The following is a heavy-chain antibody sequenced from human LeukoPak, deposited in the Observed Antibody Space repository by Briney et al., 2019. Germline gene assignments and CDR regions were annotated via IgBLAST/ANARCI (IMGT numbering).Heavy chain of an antibody. J-gene: IGHJ6*02. CDR3: ARGDYGGNSGYYYGMDV. V-gene: IGHV4-59*08. CDR2: IYYSGST. CDR1: GGSISSYY. D-gene: IGHD4-23*01. Sequence: SETLSLTCNVSGGSISSYYWNWIRQPPGQGLEWIGYIYYSGSTSYNPSLKSRVTISVDTSKNQFSLNLTSLTAADTAVYYCARGDYGGNSGYYYGMDVWGQGTSVAVSS.